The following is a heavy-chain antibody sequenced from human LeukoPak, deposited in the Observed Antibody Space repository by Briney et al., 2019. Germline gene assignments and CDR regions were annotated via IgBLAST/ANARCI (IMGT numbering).Heavy chain of an antibody. CDR3: ARDYYDSSGYFAVAVP. CDR1: GFTFSSYA. Sequence: GGSLRLSCAASGFTFSSYAMHWVRQAPGKGLEWVAVISYDGSNKYYADSVKGRFTISRDNSKNTLYLQMNSLRAEDTAVYYCARDYYDSSGYFAVAVPWGQGTLVTVSS. J-gene: IGHJ5*02. V-gene: IGHV3-30-3*01. CDR2: ISYDGSNK. D-gene: IGHD3-22*01.